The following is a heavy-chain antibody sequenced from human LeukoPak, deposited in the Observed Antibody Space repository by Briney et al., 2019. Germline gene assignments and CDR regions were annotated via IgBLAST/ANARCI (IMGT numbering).Heavy chain of an antibody. D-gene: IGHD1-14*01. V-gene: IGHV1-18*01. CDR2: IGANNGNT. CDR1: GYNFVIYG. J-gene: IGHJ4*02. CDR3: ARDLDNRNDMYYLDW. Sequence: ASVKVSCKTSGYNFVIYGISWVRQAPGQGLEWMGRIGANNGNTNYAQKYQGRVTVTADTSTSTAYMELRSLRSDDTAVYYCARDLDNRNDMYYLDWWGQGTPVTVSS.